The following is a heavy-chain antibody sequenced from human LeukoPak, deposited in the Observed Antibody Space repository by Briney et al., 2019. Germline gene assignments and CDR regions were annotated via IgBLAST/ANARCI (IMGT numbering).Heavy chain of an antibody. V-gene: IGHV1-24*01. CDR2: FDPEDGET. CDR1: GYTLTELS. D-gene: IGHD2-15*01. J-gene: IGHJ6*03. CDR3: ARQDIVVVVAASGQNPYYYYYYMDV. Sequence: ASVTVSCTVSGYTLTELSMHWVRQAPGKGLEWMGGFDPEDGETIYAQKFQGRVTMTEDTSTDTAYMELSSLRSEDTAVYYCARQDIVVVVAASGQNPYYYYYYMDVWGKGTTVTVSS.